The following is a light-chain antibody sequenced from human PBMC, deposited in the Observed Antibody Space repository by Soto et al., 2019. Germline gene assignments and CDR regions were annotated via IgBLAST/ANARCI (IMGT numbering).Light chain of an antibody. Sequence: EIVMTQSPATLSVSPGERATLSCRASQSVSGNLAWYQQKPGQAPRLLIYGASTRATGIPARFSGSGSGTEFPLTITSLQSEDFAVYYCQQYNNGPPTFGQGTKVEIK. CDR3: QQYNNGPPT. J-gene: IGKJ1*01. CDR2: GAS. CDR1: QSVSGN. V-gene: IGKV3D-15*01.